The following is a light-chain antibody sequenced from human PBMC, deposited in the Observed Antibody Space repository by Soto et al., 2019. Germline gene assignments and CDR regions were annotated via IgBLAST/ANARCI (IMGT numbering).Light chain of an antibody. Sequence: VVTQSPPTLSLSPGERATLSCRTSLSVSSYLAWYQQKPGQAPRLLIYDASNRDTGIPARFTGSGSGTDFNLPISTLEPEDFAVYYCQQRQYWPPITFGQGTRLEIK. CDR1: LSVSSY. CDR3: QQRQYWPPIT. CDR2: DAS. V-gene: IGKV3-11*01. J-gene: IGKJ5*01.